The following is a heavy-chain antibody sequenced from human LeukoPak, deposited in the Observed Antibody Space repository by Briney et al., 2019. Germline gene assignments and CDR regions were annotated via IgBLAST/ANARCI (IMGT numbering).Heavy chain of an antibody. D-gene: IGHD1-26*01. CDR3: AREGMGENAFAI. CDR2: INWNGGST. J-gene: IGHJ3*02. Sequence: PGGSLRLSCAASGFTFDDYGMSWVRQAPGKGLEWVFGINWNGGSTGYADSVKGRFTISRDNAKNSLYLQMNSLRAGDTAVYYCAREGMGENAFAIWGQGTMVTVSS. CDR1: GFTFDDYG. V-gene: IGHV3-20*04.